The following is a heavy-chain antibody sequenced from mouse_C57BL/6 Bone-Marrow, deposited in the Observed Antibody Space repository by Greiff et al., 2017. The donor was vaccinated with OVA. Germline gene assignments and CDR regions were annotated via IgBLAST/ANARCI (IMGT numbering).Heavy chain of an antibody. V-gene: IGHV1-15*01. CDR3: TRSDYDYSSWFAD. J-gene: IGHJ3*01. CDR1: GYTFTDYE. Sequence: VKLQESGAELVRPGASVTLSCKASGYTFTDYEMHWVKQTPVHGLEWIGAIDPETGGTAYNQKFKGKAILTADKSSSTAYMEHRSLTSEDSAVYYCTRSDYDYSSWFADGGKGTLVTVAA. D-gene: IGHD2-4*01. CDR2: IDPETGGT.